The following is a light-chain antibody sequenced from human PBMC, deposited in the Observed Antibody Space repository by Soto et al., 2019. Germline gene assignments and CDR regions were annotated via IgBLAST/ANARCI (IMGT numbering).Light chain of an antibody. CDR2: DAS. J-gene: IGKJ1*01. Sequence: DNKMTQSPATLSAYVGDRVTITCRASQSISSWLAWFQQEPGKAPKLLMYDASSLESGVPSRFSGSGSGTEFTLTISSLQPDDFATHYCQQYNSYWRTFGQGTKVDIK. CDR1: QSISSW. V-gene: IGKV1-5*01. CDR3: QQYNSYWRT.